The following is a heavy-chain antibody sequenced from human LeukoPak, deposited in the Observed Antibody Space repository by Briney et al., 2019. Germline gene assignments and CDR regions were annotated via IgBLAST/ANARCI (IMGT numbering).Heavy chain of an antibody. J-gene: IGHJ6*02. CDR2: IWYDGSNK. Sequence: GGSLRLSCAASGFTFSSYGMHWVRQAPGKGLEWVAVIWYDGSNKYYADSVKGRFTISRDNSKNTLYLQMNSLRAEDTAVYYCAILPSIAVAGYTDHYYGMDVWGQGTTVTVSS. D-gene: IGHD6-19*01. V-gene: IGHV3-33*01. CDR1: GFTFSSYG. CDR3: AILPSIAVAGYTDHYYGMDV.